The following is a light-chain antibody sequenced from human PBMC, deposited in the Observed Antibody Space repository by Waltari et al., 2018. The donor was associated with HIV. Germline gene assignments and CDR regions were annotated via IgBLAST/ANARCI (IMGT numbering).Light chain of an antibody. Sequence: DIVMNQSPDSLAVSLGERATINCKSTQSVFYSSNNRSYLAWFQQRPRQAPKLLISWTSTREFGVPDRFTGSGSGTDSTLTISSLEPEHFALSCCQQRSDWPPLTFGGGTKVEIK. CDR1: QSVFYSSNNRSY. V-gene: IGKV4-1*01. CDR2: WTS. CDR3: QQRSDWPPLT. J-gene: IGKJ4*01.